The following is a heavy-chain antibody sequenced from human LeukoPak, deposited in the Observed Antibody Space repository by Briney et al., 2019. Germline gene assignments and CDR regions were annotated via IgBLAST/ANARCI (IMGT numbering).Heavy chain of an antibody. CDR2: IRFDGSNK. CDR3: EKDRDWNDDDDAFDI. J-gene: IGHJ3*02. D-gene: IGHD1-1*01. CDR1: GFTFSSYG. V-gene: IGHV3-30*02. Sequence: GGSLRLSCAASGFTFSSYGMHWVRQAPGKGLEWVAFIRFDGSNKYYADSVKGRLTISRDNFKNTLYLQMNSLRAEDTAVYYCEKDRDWNDDDDAFDIWGQGTMVTVSS.